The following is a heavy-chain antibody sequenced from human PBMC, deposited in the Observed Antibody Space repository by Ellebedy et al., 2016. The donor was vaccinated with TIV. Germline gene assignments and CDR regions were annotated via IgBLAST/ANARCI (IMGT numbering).Heavy chain of an antibody. V-gene: IGHV3-53*01. Sequence: PGGSLRLSCEASGFTFSRNWISWFRLAPGKGLEWVSVVYSGGNTYYADSVKGRFTISRDNSKNTLSLEMNSLRVDDTAVYFCARGPVRYTQKGGFLDYWGQGTLVTVSS. CDR2: VYSGGNT. J-gene: IGHJ4*02. D-gene: IGHD3-16*01. CDR1: GFTFSRNW. CDR3: ARGPVRYTQKGGFLDY.